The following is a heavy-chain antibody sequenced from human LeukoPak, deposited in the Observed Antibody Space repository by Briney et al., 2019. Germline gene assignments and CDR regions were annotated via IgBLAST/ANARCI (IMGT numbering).Heavy chain of an antibody. D-gene: IGHD3-22*01. CDR2: IKSNTDGGTT. CDR3: TTDPLFYYDSSGHNDY. V-gene: IGHV3-15*01. Sequence: GGSLRLSCAASGFTFRNVYMSWVRQAPGKGLEWVGRIKSNTDGGTTDYAAPVKGRFTISRDDSKSTVYLQVNSLKIEDTAVYYCTTDPLFYYDSSGHNDYWGQGTLVIVSS. J-gene: IGHJ4*02. CDR1: GFTFRNVY.